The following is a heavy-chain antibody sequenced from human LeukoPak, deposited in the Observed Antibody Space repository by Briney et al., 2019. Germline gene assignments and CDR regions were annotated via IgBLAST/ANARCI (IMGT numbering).Heavy chain of an antibody. J-gene: IGHJ6*02. CDR1: GASISKYY. V-gene: IGHV4-59*01. CDR2: IYYSGST. D-gene: IGHD6-19*01. CDR3: ARAGYSTGWSGARYYSYGLDL. Sequence: KPSETPSPTCTVSGASISKYYWSWIRQFPGKGLEWIGYIYYSGSTNYNPSLKSRVTISIDTSKSQFSLKLSSVTAADTAVYYCARAGYSTGWSGARYYSYGLDLWPRETTITVSS.